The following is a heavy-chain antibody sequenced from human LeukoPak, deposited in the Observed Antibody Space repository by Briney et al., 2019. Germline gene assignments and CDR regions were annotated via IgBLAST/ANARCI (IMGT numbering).Heavy chain of an antibody. CDR3: ARNYSSGFFDY. V-gene: IGHV4-39*01. CDR1: VGSISSSSYY. Sequence: SETLSLTCTVSVGSISSSSYYWGWIRQPPGKGLEWIGCIYYSGSTYYNPSLKSRVTISVDTSKNQFSLKLSSVTAADTAVYYCARNYSSGFFDYWGQGTLVTVSS. J-gene: IGHJ4*02. D-gene: IGHD6-19*01. CDR2: IYYSGST.